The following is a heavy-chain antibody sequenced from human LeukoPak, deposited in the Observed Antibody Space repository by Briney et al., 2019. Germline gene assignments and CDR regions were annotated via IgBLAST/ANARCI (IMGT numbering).Heavy chain of an antibody. J-gene: IGHJ4*02. Sequence: GESLKISCKTSGYSFTSYWIGWVRQMPGKGLECMGIIYPGDSDTRYSPSFQGQVTISVDTSINTACLQWISLKASDTAMYYCARRYYYDSSGYYNFDYWGQGTLVTVSS. D-gene: IGHD3-22*01. CDR1: GYSFTSYW. V-gene: IGHV5-51*01. CDR3: ARRYYYDSSGYYNFDY. CDR2: IYPGDSDT.